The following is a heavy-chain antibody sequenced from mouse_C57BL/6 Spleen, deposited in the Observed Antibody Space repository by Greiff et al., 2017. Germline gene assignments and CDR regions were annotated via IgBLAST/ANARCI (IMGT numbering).Heavy chain of an antibody. CDR1: YFAFMASA. Sequence: LKESGAELVRPGSSVKLSCKDSYFAFMASAMHWVKQRPGHGLEWIGSFTMYSDATEYSENFKGKATLTANTSSSTAYMELSSLTSEDSAVYYCASGGNYVDYYAMDYWGQGTSVTVSS. J-gene: IGHJ4*01. CDR2: FTMYSDAT. CDR3: ASGGNYVDYYAMDY. D-gene: IGHD2-1*01. V-gene: IGHV1-49*01.